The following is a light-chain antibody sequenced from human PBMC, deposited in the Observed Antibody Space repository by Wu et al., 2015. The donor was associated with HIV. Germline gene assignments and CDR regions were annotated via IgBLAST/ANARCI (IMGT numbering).Light chain of an antibody. CDR3: QQYGSSPS. CDR2: DTA. V-gene: IGKV3-20*01. J-gene: IGKJ3*01. Sequence: EIVLTQSPGTLSLSPGERATVSCRASQSVNYRNLAWYQQKPGQAPRLLMYDTATRMPGIPDRISGGGSGTDFTLTISRLEPEDFAVYYCQQYGSSPSFGPGTKVDIK. CDR1: QSVNYRN.